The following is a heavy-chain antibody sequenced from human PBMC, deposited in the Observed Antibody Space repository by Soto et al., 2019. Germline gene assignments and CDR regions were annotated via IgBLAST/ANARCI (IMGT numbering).Heavy chain of an antibody. CDR1: GFTVSSNY. D-gene: IGHD4-17*01. V-gene: IGHV3-66*01. Sequence: SGGSLRLSCAASGFTVSSNYMSWVRQAPGKGLEWVSVIYSGGSTYYADSVKGRFTISRDNSKNTLYLQMNSLRAEDTAVYYCAINYGDYAFDIWGQGTMVTVSS. CDR3: AINYGDYAFDI. CDR2: IYSGGST. J-gene: IGHJ3*02.